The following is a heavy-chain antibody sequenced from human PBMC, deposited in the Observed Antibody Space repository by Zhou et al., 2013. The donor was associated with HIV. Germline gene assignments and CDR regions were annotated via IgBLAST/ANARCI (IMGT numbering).Heavy chain of an antibody. V-gene: IGHV1-8*03. CDR2: MNPRSGNT. D-gene: IGHD5-12*01. CDR1: GGTFYSHV. CDR3: ARDAFSGYVRANY. Sequence: QVQLVQSGAEVKKPGSSVEVSCKASGGTFYSHVITWVRQAPGQGLQWMGWMNPRSGNTGYAQKFQGRVTVTRNTSINTAYMELSSLRSEDTAVYYCARDAFSGYVRANYWGQGTLVTVSS. J-gene: IGHJ4*02.